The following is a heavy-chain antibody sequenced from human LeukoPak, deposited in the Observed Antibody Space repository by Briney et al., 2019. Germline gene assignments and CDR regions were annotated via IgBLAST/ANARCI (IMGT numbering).Heavy chain of an antibody. V-gene: IGHV1-69*01. J-gene: IGHJ3*02. D-gene: IGHD4-23*01. CDR3: ARTTVVTPSSHAFDI. Sequence: GSSVKVSCKASGGSFSSYGISWVRQAPGQGLEWMGGIIPIFGTANYAQKFQGRVTITADESTSTAYMELSSLRSEDTAVYYCARTTVVTPSSHAFDIWGQGTMVTVSS. CDR2: IIPIFGTA. CDR1: GGSFSSYG.